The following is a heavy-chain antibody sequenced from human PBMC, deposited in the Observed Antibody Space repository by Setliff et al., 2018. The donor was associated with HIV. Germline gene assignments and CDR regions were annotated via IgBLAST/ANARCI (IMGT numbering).Heavy chain of an antibody. CDR3: ARMISYSPYFDY. D-gene: IGHD1-26*01. CDR1: GFSLSASGMC. V-gene: IGHV2-70*17. J-gene: IGHJ4*02. CDR2: TDWDDDK. Sequence: SGPTLVNPTQTLTLTCTFSGFSLSASGMCVSWIRQPPGKALEWLARTDWDDDKFYTTSLKTRLTISKDTSKNQVVLKMTNMDPVDTATYYCARMISYSPYFDYWGQGTPVTVSS.